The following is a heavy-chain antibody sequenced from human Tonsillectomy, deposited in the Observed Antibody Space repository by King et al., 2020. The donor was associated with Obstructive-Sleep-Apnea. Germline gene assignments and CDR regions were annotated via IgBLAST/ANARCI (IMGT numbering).Heavy chain of an antibody. D-gene: IGHD3-9*01. CDR3: ASGAGDGGLYDWEEYFDY. V-gene: IGHV3-30*04. J-gene: IGHJ4*02. Sequence: HVQLVESGGGVVQPGRSLRLSCAASGLTFSTYSFHWVRPAPGKGLEWVAVISYDESNKYYSDSVKGRFIIARDNSKNTLNLQMNSLRVADTAVYSCASGAGDGGLYDWEEYFDYWGPGTLVTVSS. CDR2: ISYDESNK. CDR1: GLTFSTYS.